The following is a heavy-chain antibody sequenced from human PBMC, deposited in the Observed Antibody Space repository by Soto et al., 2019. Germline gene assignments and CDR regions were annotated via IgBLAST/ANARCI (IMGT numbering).Heavy chain of an antibody. CDR2: ISGSGGST. CDR3: AKDLGGSYGVGY. V-gene: IGHV3-23*01. Sequence: EVQLLESGGGLVQPGGSLRLSCAASGFTFSSYAMSWVRQAPGKGLEWVSAISGSGGSTYYADSVKGRFTMSRDNSKNTLYLQMNSLRAEDTAVYYCAKDLGGSYGVGYWGQGTLVTVSS. D-gene: IGHD1-26*01. CDR1: GFTFSSYA. J-gene: IGHJ4*02.